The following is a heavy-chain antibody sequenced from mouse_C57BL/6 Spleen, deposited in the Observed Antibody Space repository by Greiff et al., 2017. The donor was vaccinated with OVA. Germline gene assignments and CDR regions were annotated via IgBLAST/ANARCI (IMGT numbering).Heavy chain of an antibody. CDR1: GFTFSSYA. J-gene: IGHJ3*01. D-gene: IGHD1-1*01. V-gene: IGHV5-4*01. CDR2: ISDGGSYT. Sequence: EVQLVESGGGLVKPGGSLKLSCAASGFTFSSYAMSWVRQTPEKRLEWVATISDGGSYTYYPDNVKGRFTISRDNAKNNLYLQMSHLKSEDTAMYYCARDELLRYLAYWGQGTLVTVSA. CDR3: ARDELLRYLAY.